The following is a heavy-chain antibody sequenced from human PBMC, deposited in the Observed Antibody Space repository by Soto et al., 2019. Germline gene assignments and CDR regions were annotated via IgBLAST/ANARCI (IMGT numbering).Heavy chain of an antibody. CDR2: ISSIGDRT. J-gene: IGHJ4*02. V-gene: IGHV3-64*01. CDR3: ATSGWYTNFDY. D-gene: IGHD6-19*01. CDR1: GFTFSSYA. Sequence: PGGSLRLSCAASGFTFSSYAMFWVRQAPGKGLEYVSAISSIGDRTYANSVKGRFTISRDNSKNTLYLQMNSLRAEDTAVYYCATSGWYTNFDYWGQGTLVTVSS.